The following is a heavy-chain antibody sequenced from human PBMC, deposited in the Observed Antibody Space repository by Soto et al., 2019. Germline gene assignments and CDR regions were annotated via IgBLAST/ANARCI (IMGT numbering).Heavy chain of an antibody. J-gene: IGHJ4*01. D-gene: IGHD3-16*01. CDR1: GFTFSFYA. V-gene: IGHV3-30*04. CDR2: ISYNGRNK. CDR3: ARQAKIGDRSQFYFDS. Sequence: QVQLVESGGDVVQPGRSLRLSCAASGFTFSFYAMHWVRQAPGKGLEWVAVISYNGRNKHYVDSVKGRFTISRDNSQDTLYLQMDSLRPDDTAVYYCARQAKIGDRSQFYFDSWGYGTLVTVSS.